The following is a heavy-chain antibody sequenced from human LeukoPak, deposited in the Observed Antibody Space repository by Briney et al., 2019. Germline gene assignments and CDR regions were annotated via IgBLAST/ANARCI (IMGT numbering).Heavy chain of an antibody. CDR2: INDNSYYI. Sequence: GGSLRLSCTVSGITFSSYSMNWVRQDPGKGPEWVSSINDNSYYIYYADSVKGRFTTSRDNAKNSLYLQMNSLRAEDTAVYYCATGPWQLGPVVDYWGQGTLVTVSS. J-gene: IGHJ4*01. CDR1: GITFSSYS. D-gene: IGHD6-13*01. V-gene: IGHV3-21*01. CDR3: ATGPWQLGPVVDY.